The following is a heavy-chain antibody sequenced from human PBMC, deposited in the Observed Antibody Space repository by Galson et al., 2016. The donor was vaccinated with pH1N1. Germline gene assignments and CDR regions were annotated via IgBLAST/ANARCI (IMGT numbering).Heavy chain of an antibody. CDR1: GGSVSNNY. V-gene: IGHV4-59*02. D-gene: IGHD1/OR15-1a*01. J-gene: IGHJ4*02. Sequence: LSLTCTVSGGSVSNNYYSWIRQSPGKGLEWIAYIYYNGNTKYNPSLKSRVTISLDTSKNQVSLNLTSVTAADTAIYYCAKEGTSRSAGYFESWGQGALVTVSS. CDR3: AKEGTSRSAGYFES. CDR2: IYYNGNT.